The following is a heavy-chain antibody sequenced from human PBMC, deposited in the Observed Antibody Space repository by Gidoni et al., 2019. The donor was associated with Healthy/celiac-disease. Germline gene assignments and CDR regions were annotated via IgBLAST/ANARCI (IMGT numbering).Heavy chain of an antibody. V-gene: IGHV4-34*01. Sequence: HQPPRKGLEWIGEINHSGSTNYNPSLKSRVTISVDTSKNQFSLKLSSVTAADTAVYYCASRRYCSSTSCPKEYYYYGMDVWGQGTTVTVSS. D-gene: IGHD2-2*01. CDR2: INHSGST. CDR3: ASRRYCSSTSCPKEYYYYGMDV. J-gene: IGHJ6*02.